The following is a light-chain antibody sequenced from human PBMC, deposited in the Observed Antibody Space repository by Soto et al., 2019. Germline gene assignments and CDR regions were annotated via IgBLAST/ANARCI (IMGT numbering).Light chain of an antibody. CDR2: RNN. J-gene: IGLJ2*01. Sequence: QSALTQPPSASGTPGQRVTISCSGSSSNIGSNYVYWYQQLPGTAPKLLIYRNNQRPSGVPDRFSGSKSGTSASLAISGLRSEDEADYYCAAWDDSLSGHVVFGGGTKVNVL. CDR3: AAWDDSLSGHVV. CDR1: SSNIGSNY. V-gene: IGLV1-47*01.